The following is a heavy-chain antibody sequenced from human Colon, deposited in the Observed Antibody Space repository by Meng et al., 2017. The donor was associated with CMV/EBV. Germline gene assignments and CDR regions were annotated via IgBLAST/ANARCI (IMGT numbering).Heavy chain of an antibody. CDR2: IFWNSDA. J-gene: IGHJ6*02. Sequence: SLKISCTASGFPFRDYAMHWVRQASGKGLEWVSGIFWNSDAGYADSVKGRFTVSRDNTKNSMYLQMNSLRGEDTALYYCIKETSPGGADVWGQGTTVTVSS. V-gene: IGHV3-9*01. CDR1: GFPFRDYA. CDR3: IKETSPGGADV. D-gene: IGHD4-17*01.